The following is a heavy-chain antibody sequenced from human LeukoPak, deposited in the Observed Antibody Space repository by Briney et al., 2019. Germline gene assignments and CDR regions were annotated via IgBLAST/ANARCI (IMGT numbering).Heavy chain of an antibody. V-gene: IGHV4-38-2*02. Sequence: PSETLSLTCSVSGYSISSGFYWSWIRQPPGKGLEWIGEINHSGSTNYNPSLKSRVTISVDTSKNQFSLKLSSVTAADTAVYYCARLIVVVPANEPNWFDPWGQGTLVTVSS. CDR2: INHSGST. CDR3: ARLIVVVPANEPNWFDP. CDR1: GYSISSGFY. D-gene: IGHD2-2*01. J-gene: IGHJ5*02.